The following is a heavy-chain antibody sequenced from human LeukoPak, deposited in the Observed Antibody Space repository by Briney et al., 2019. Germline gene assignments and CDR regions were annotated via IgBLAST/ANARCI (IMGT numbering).Heavy chain of an antibody. J-gene: IGHJ4*02. D-gene: IGHD6-13*01. CDR1: GGSISSYY. Sequence: SETLSLTCTVSGGSISSYYWSWIRQPPGKGLEWIGYIYYSGSTNYNPSLKSRVTISVDTSKNQFSLKLSSMTAADTAVYYCAREAAAGCFDYWGQGTLVTVSS. CDR2: IYYSGST. V-gene: IGHV4-59*01. CDR3: AREAAAGCFDY.